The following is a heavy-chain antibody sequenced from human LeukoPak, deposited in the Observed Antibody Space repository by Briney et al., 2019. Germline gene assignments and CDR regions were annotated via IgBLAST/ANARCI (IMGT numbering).Heavy chain of an antibody. V-gene: IGHV4-59*08. D-gene: IGHD4-11*01. CDR3: ARSVPSLDYLFDS. CDR1: GXSISGYY. J-gene: IGHJ5*01. CDR2: IYNSGIT. Sequence: PSETLSLTCTVSGXSISGYYWTWIRQLPGKGLEWIGYIYNSGITNYNPSLKSRVTVSVDTSKNQFSLRLTSVTAADTAVYYCARSVPSLDYLFDSWGHGTLVTVSS.